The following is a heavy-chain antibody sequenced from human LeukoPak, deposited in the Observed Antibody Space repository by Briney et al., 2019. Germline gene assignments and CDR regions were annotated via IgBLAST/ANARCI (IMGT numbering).Heavy chain of an antibody. CDR3: ARGAGRYCSSTSCHSDYYMDV. CDR2: INHSGST. J-gene: IGHJ6*03. CDR1: GGSFSGYY. Sequence: PSETLSLICAVYGGSFSGYYWSWIRQPPGKGLEWIGEINHSGSTNYNPSLKSRVTISVDTSKNQFSLKLSSVTAADTAVYYCARGAGRYCSSTSCHSDYYMDVWGKGTTVTVSS. D-gene: IGHD2-2*01. V-gene: IGHV4-34*01.